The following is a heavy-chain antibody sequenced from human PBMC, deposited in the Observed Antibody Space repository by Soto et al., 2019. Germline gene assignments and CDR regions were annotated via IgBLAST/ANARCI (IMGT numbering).Heavy chain of an antibody. D-gene: IGHD3-10*01. CDR2: IIPIFGTA. CDR1: GYTFTSYG. Sequence: ASVKLSCKASGYTFTSYGISWVRQAPGQGLEWMGGIIPIFGTANYAQKFQGRVTITADESTSTAYMELSSLRSEDTAVYYCARTNYESSGSYYNYNLFDPWGQGSLV. V-gene: IGHV1-69*13. CDR3: ARTNYESSGSYYNYNLFDP. J-gene: IGHJ5*02.